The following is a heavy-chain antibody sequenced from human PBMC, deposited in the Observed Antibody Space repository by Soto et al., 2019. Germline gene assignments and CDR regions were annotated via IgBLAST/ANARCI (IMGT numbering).Heavy chain of an antibody. Sequence: VQLVESGGGVVQPGRSLRLSCAGSGFTFRWFGMNWVRQAPGKGLDWVARISNDGSNEYYVDSVKGRFTISRDNSQNTLYLQMDSLSAEDTAVYYCAKGEVRGIIPSYFDYWGLGTLVTVSS. J-gene: IGHJ4*02. V-gene: IGHV3-30*18. D-gene: IGHD3-10*01. CDR2: ISNDGSNE. CDR1: GFTFRWFG. CDR3: AKGEVRGIIPSYFDY.